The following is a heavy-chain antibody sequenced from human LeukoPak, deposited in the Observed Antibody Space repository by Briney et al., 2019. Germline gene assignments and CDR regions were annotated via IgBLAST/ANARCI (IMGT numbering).Heavy chain of an antibody. J-gene: IGHJ4*02. D-gene: IGHD3-22*01. Sequence: ASVEVSCKASGYTFTSYDINWVRQATGQGLEWMGWMNPNSGNTGYAQKFQGRVTMTRNTSISTAYMELSRLRSDDTAVYYCARGYYYDSSGYPYWGQGTLVTVSS. CDR1: GYTFTSYD. CDR2: MNPNSGNT. V-gene: IGHV1-8*01. CDR3: ARGYYYDSSGYPY.